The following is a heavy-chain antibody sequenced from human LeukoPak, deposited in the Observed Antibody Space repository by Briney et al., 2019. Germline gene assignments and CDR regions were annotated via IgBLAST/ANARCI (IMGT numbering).Heavy chain of an antibody. CDR3: ARDSVAVAGNPVGP. J-gene: IGHJ5*02. CDR1: GGSISSGGYY. D-gene: IGHD6-13*01. CDR2: IYNSGNT. Sequence: SETLSPTCTVSGGSISSGGYYWSWIRQHPEKGLEWIGYIYNSGNTYYNPSLKSRVTISVDTSKNQFSLKLTSVTAADTAVYYCARDSVAVAGNPVGPWGQGTLVTVSS. V-gene: IGHV4-31*03.